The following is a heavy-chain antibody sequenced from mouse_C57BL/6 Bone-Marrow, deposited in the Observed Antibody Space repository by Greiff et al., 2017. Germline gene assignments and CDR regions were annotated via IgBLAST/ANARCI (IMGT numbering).Heavy chain of an antibody. CDR1: GFNIKDYY. V-gene: IGHV14-2*01. CDR3: AGGFYYGSNYYAMDY. J-gene: IGHJ4*01. D-gene: IGHD1-1*01. CDR2: IDPEDGET. Sequence: EVKLVESGAELVKPGASVKLSCTASGFNIKDYYMHWVKQRTEQGLEWIGRIDPEDGETKYAPKFQGKATITADPSSNTAYLQLSSLTSEDTAVYYCAGGFYYGSNYYAMDYWGQGTSVTVSS.